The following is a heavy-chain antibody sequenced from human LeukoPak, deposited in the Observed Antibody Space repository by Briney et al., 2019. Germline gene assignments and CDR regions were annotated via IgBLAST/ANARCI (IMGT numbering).Heavy chain of an antibody. D-gene: IGHD3-10*01. CDR3: ARDYYYGSGRFDY. CDR1: GFTFSSYE. J-gene: IGHJ4*02. V-gene: IGHV3-48*03. CDR2: ISSSGSTI. Sequence: PGRSLRLSCAASGFTFSSYEMNWVRQAPGKGLEWVSYISSSGSTIYYPDSVKGRFTISRDNAKNSLYLQMNSLRAEDTAVYYCARDYYYGSGRFDYWGQGTLVTVSS.